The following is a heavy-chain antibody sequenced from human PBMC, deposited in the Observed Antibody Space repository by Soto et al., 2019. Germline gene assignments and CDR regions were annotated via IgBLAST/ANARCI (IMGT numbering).Heavy chain of an antibody. CDR3: ARGDFDRSGNYNAGWFAP. CDR2: INPNSGGT. Sequence: QVQLVQSGAEVKKPGASVKVSCKASGYTFTAYYMHWLRQAPGQGLEWMGWINPNSGGTNYAQRFQGRVTVTNDTSISTNYMELSSLGSDDTAVYYCARGDFDRSGNYNAGWFAPWGQGTLVTVSS. V-gene: IGHV1-2*02. J-gene: IGHJ5*02. D-gene: IGHD3-22*01. CDR1: GYTFTAYY.